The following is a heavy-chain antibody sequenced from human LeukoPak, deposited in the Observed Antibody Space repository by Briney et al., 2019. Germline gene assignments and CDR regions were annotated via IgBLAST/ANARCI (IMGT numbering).Heavy chain of an antibody. V-gene: IGHV4-39*01. D-gene: IGHD6-19*01. CDR1: GGSISSSTYY. CDR3: ARPNSSGWPRGNFHI. CDR2: ISYTGST. Sequence: SETLSLTCTVSGGSISSSTYYWGWIRQPPGKGLEWIRSISYTGSTYYNPSLESRVTTSVDTSKNQISLRLRSVTAADTAVYYCARPNSSGWPRGNFHIWGQGTMVTVSS. J-gene: IGHJ3*02.